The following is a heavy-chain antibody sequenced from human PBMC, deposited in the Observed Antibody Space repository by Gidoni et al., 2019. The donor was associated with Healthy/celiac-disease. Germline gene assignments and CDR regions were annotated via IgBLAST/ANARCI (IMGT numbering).Heavy chain of an antibody. CDR3: AKRTLGFLEWFVDY. D-gene: IGHD3-3*01. CDR1: GFTFGSYA. V-gene: IGHV3-23*01. CDR2: ISGSGGST. Sequence: EVQLLESGGGLVQPGGSLSLSCAASGFTFGSYAMRWGRQAPGEGVEWVSAISGSGGSTYYADSVKGRFTISRDNSKNTLYLQMNSLRAEDTAVYYCAKRTLGFLEWFVDYWGQGTLVTVSS. J-gene: IGHJ4*02.